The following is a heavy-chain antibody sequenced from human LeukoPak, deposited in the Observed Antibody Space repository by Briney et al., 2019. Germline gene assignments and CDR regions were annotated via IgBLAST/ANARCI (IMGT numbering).Heavy chain of an antibody. D-gene: IGHD3-3*01. Sequence: ASVKVSCKASGYTFTSYDINWVRQATGQGLEWMGLMNPNSGSTGYAQKFQGRVTMTRNTSISTDYLELSSLRSEDTAVYYCASLKKRITIFGVVTFLVLFVYCGQGNLCSVSS. CDR1: GYTFTSYD. CDR2: MNPNSGST. J-gene: IGHJ4*02. CDR3: ASLKKRITIFGVVTFLVLFVY. V-gene: IGHV1-8*01.